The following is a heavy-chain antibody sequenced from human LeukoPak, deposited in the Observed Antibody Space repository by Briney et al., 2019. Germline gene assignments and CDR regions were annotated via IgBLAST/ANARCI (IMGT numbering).Heavy chain of an antibody. Sequence: KASETLSLTCAVSGGSISSSNWWSWVRQPPGKGLEWIGEIYHSGSTNYNPSLKSRVTISVDKSKNQFSLKLSSVTAADTAVYYCARDPANRARRQWPDYWGQGTLVTVSS. J-gene: IGHJ4*02. CDR1: GGSISSSNW. CDR3: ARDPANRARRQWPDY. V-gene: IGHV4-4*02. CDR2: IYHSGST. D-gene: IGHD6-19*01.